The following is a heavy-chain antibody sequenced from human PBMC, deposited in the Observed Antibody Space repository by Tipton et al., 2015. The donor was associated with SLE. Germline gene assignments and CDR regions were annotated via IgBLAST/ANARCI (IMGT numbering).Heavy chain of an antibody. J-gene: IGHJ5*02. CDR1: GFTFSSYA. CDR3: ARGLRYYDFWSGYKDWFDP. CDR2: ISYDGSNK. V-gene: IGHV3-30*04. Sequence: SLRLSCAASGFTFSSYAMHWVRQAPGKGLEWVAVISYDGSNKYYADSVKGRFTISRDNSKNTLYLQMNSLRAEDTAVYYCARGLRYYDFWSGYKDWFDPWGQGTLVTVSS. D-gene: IGHD3-3*01.